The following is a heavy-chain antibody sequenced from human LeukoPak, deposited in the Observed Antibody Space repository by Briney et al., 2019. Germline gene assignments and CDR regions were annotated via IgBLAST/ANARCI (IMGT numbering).Heavy chain of an antibody. CDR2: IYYSGST. Sequence: SETLSLTCTVSGGSISSYYWSWIRQPPGKGLEWIGYIYYSGSTNYNPSLKSRVTISVDTSKNQFSLKLSSVTAADTAVYYCAREHFDILTGYYTRSYFDCRGQGTLVTVSS. J-gene: IGHJ4*02. CDR3: AREHFDILTGYYTRSYFDC. CDR1: GGSISSYY. V-gene: IGHV4-59*01. D-gene: IGHD3-9*01.